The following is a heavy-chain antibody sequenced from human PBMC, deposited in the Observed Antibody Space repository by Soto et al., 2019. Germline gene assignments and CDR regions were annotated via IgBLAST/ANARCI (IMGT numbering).Heavy chain of an antibody. CDR3: ARASSTNYCSGGSCYPYYFDY. V-gene: IGHV4-31*03. Sequence: PSETLSLTCTVSGGSISSGGYYWSWIRQHPGKGLEWIGYIYYSGSTYYNPSLKSRVTISVDTSKNQFSLKLSSVTAADTAVYYCARASSTNYCSGGSCYPYYFDYWGQGTLVTVSS. D-gene: IGHD2-15*01. CDR1: GGSISSGGYY. J-gene: IGHJ4*02. CDR2: IYYSGST.